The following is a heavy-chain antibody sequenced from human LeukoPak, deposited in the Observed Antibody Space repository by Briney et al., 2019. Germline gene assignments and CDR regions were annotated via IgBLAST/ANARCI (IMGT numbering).Heavy chain of an antibody. CDR2: IKQDGSEK. Sequence: GGSLRLSCAASGFTFSAYWMSWVRQAPGKGLNWVANIKQDGSEKYYVDSVKGRFTISRDNAKNSLYLQMNSLRVEDTAVYYGTRYIDGSSGSPCPRAFNNWGQGTMVTVSS. J-gene: IGHJ3*02. V-gene: IGHV3-7*02. CDR1: GFTFSAYW. D-gene: IGHD3-22*01. CDR3: TRYIDGSSGSPCPRAFNN.